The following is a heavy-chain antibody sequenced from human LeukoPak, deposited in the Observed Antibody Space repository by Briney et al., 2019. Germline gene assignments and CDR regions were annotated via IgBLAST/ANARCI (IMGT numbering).Heavy chain of an antibody. CDR2: IYYSGST. Sequence: SGTLSLTCTVSGGSISSGGYYWSWIRQHPGKGLEWIGYIYYSGSTYYNPSLKSRVTISVDTSKNQFSLKLSSVTAADTAVYYCARVRLWSGYYYYYMDVWGKGTTVTVSS. D-gene: IGHD3-3*01. V-gene: IGHV4-31*03. CDR3: ARVRLWSGYYYYYMDV. J-gene: IGHJ6*03. CDR1: GGSISSGGYY.